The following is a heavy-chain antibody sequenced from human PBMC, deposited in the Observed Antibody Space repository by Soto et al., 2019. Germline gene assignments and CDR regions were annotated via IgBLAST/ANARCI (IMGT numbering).Heavy chain of an antibody. D-gene: IGHD6-19*01. V-gene: IGHV6-1*01. CDR3: ARVRYSSGGYYYYGMDV. J-gene: IGHJ6*02. CDR2: TYYRSKWYN. CDR1: GDSVSSNNAA. Sequence: SQTLSLTCAISGDSVSSNNAAWIWIRQSPSRGLEWQGRTYYRSKWYNDYAVSVKSRITINPDTAKSQFSLQVNSVTPEDTAVYYCARVRYSSGGYYYYGMDVWGQGTAVTVSS.